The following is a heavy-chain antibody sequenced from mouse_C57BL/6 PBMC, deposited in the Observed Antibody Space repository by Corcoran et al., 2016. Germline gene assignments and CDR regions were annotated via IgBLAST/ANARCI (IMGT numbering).Heavy chain of an antibody. J-gene: IGHJ2*01. CDR2: IYPRSGNT. CDR1: GYTFTSYG. D-gene: IGHD1-1*01. CDR3: ARKIDYGSSYVD. Sequence: QVQLQQSGAELARPGASVKLSCKASGYTFTSYGISWVKQSTGQGLEWIGEIYPRSGNTYYNEKCKGKATLTADKSSSTAYMELRSLTSEDSAVYFCARKIDYGSSYVDGGQGTTLTVSS. V-gene: IGHV1-81*01.